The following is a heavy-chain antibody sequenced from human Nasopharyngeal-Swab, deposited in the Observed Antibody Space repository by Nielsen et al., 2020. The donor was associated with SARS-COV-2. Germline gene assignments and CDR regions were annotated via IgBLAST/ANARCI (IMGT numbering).Heavy chain of an antibody. Sequence: GESLKLSCASSGFTFISYCMHWVRQAPGKGLEWVAVIWYDGSNKYYADSVKGRFTISRDNSKNTLYLQMNSLRAEDTAVYYCARVFYDSSGPMGAFDIWGQGTMVTVSS. D-gene: IGHD3-22*01. CDR2: IWYDGSNK. CDR1: GFTFISYC. CDR3: ARVFYDSSGPMGAFDI. J-gene: IGHJ3*02. V-gene: IGHV3-33*01.